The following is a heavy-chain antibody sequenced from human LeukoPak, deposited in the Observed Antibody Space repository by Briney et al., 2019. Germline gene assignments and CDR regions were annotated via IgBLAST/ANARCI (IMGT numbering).Heavy chain of an antibody. J-gene: IGHJ4*02. V-gene: IGHV3-30*02. CDR1: GFTFSSDG. Sequence: GGSLRLSCAASGFTFSSDGMHWVRQAPGKGLEWVAFIRYDGSSKYYADSVKGRFTISRDNSKNTLYLQMNSLRAEDTAVYYCAKIEGGSYDSSSFDYWGQGTLVTVSS. CDR2: IRYDGSSK. D-gene: IGHD1-26*01. CDR3: AKIEGGSYDSSSFDY.